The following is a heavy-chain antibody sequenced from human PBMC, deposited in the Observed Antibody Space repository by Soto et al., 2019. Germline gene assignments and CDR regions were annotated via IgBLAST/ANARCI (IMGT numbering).Heavy chain of an antibody. V-gene: IGHV3-33*01. CDR2: IYYDGSNK. CDR3: ARGHGVATTMGWFDP. J-gene: IGHJ5*02. Sequence: QVQLVESGGGVVQPGRSLRLSCAASGFTFSSYGIHWVRKAPGKGLEWVAVIYYDGSNKYYADSVKGRFTISRDNSKNTLYLQMTSLRADDTAVYYCARGHGVATTMGWFDPWGQGTLVTVSS. D-gene: IGHD5-12*01. CDR1: GFTFSSYG.